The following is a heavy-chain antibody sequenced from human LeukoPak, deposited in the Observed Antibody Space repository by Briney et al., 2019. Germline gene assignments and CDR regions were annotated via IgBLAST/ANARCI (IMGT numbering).Heavy chain of an antibody. V-gene: IGHV4-61*02. D-gene: IGHD6-6*01. CDR3: ARVAPSWYSSSSSWFDP. CDR2: IYTSGST. CDR1: GGSISSGSYY. J-gene: IGHJ5*02. Sequence: SETLSLTCTVSGGSISSGSYYWSWIRQPAGKGLEWIGRIYTSGSTNYNPSLKSRVTISVDTSRNQFSLKLSSVTAADTAVYYCARVAPSWYSSSSSWFDPWGQGTLVTVSS.